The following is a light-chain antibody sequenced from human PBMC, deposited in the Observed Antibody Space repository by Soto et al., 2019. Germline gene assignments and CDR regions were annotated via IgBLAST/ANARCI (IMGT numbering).Light chain of an antibody. J-gene: IGLJ2*01. CDR1: SSDVGGYNY. CDR3: SSYTSSSTLL. CDR2: DVT. V-gene: IGLV2-14*03. Sequence: QSALTQPASVSGSPGQSITISCTGTSSDVGGYNYVSWYQQHPGKAPKFLIYDVTNRPSGVSNRFSGSKSGNTASLTISGLQAEDEAHYYCSSYTSSSTLLFGGGTQLTVL.